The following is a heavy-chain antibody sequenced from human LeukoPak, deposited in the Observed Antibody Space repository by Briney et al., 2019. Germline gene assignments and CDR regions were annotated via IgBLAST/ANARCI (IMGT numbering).Heavy chain of an antibody. D-gene: IGHD5-12*01. V-gene: IGHV1-2*02. Sequence: GASVKVSCKASEYTFTGYYMHWVRQAPGQGLEWMGWINPNSGGTNYAQKFQGRVTMTRDTSISTAYMELSRLRSDDTAVYYCARGVGGYDYAMPGSYYYYYMDVWGKGTTVTVSS. J-gene: IGHJ6*03. CDR2: INPNSGGT. CDR3: ARGVGGYDYAMPGSYYYYYMDV. CDR1: EYTFTGYY.